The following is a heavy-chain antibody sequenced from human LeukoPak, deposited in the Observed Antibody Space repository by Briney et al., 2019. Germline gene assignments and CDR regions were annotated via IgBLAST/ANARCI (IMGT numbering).Heavy chain of an antibody. Sequence: GGSLSLTCAASGFTFSSYAMSWVRQAPGQGLEWVSAISGSGGSTYYADSVKGRFTISRDNSKNTLYLQMNSLRAEDTAVYYCAKDLSEQQLALYYYYYMDVWGKGTTVTVSS. D-gene: IGHD6-13*01. CDR2: ISGSGGST. V-gene: IGHV3-23*01. CDR3: AKDLSEQQLALYYYYYMDV. CDR1: GFTFSSYA. J-gene: IGHJ6*03.